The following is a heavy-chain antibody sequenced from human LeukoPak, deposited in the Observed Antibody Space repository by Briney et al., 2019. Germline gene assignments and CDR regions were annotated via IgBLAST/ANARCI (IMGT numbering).Heavy chain of an antibody. D-gene: IGHD3-10*01. CDR3: AKSDCGSDGCKLLKY. V-gene: IGHV3-23*01. Sequence: GGSLRLSCAVSGFLFSHYTMTWVHQGPGKGLEWVSSINGSGDATLYADSVMGRFTISRDNAKNTVSLQMNNLRAEDTAVYYCAKSDCGSDGCKLLKYWGQGTLVIASS. J-gene: IGHJ4*02. CDR1: GFLFSHYT. CDR2: INGSGDAT.